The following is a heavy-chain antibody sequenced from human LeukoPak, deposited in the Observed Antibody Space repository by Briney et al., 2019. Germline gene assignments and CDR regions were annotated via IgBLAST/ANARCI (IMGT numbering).Heavy chain of an antibody. J-gene: IGHJ4*02. Sequence: GGSLRLSCAASGFTFSRYWMDWVRQAPGKGLVCVSRINPDGSTTNYADSVKGRFTISRDNAKNTLYLQMNSLRAEDTAVYYCAKSGSSSGYSAYYFDYWGQGTPVTVSS. V-gene: IGHV3-74*01. CDR3: AKSGSSSGYSAYYFDY. D-gene: IGHD3-22*01. CDR2: INPDGSTT. CDR1: GFTFSRYW.